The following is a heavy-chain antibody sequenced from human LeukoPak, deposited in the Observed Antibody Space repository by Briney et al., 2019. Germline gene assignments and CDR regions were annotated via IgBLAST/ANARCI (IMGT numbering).Heavy chain of an antibody. D-gene: IGHD6-19*01. J-gene: IGHJ5*02. CDR1: GGTFSSYA. V-gene: IGHV1-69*04. Sequence: ASVKVSCKASGGTFSSYAISWVRQAPGQGLEWRGRIIPILGIANYAQKFQGRVTITADKSTSTAYMELSSLRSEDTAVYYCASAPWSIAVAGRCDLWGQGTLVSVPS. CDR2: IIPILGIA. CDR3: ASAPWSIAVAGRCDL.